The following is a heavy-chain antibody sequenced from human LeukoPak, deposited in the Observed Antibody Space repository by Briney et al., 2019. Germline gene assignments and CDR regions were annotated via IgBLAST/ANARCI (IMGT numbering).Heavy chain of an antibody. Sequence: ASVKVSCKASEGTFSSYAISWVRQAPGQGLEWMGWINPNSGGTNYAQKFQGRVTMTRDTSISTAYMELSRVRSDDTAVYYCARAYCSSTSCWIPFDYWGQGTLVTVSS. V-gene: IGHV1-2*02. J-gene: IGHJ4*02. CDR1: EGTFSSYA. CDR3: ARAYCSSTSCWIPFDY. CDR2: INPNSGGT. D-gene: IGHD2-2*01.